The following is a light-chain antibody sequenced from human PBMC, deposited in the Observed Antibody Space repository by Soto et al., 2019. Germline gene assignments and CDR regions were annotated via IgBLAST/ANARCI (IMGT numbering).Light chain of an antibody. CDR2: GAS. Sequence: EIVMTQSPATLSVSPGERATLSCTASQSVSSNLAWYQQKPGQAPRLLIYGASTRATGIPARFSGSGSGTELTLIISSLQSEDFAVYFCQQYNNWPPLTFGGGTKVDIK. CDR3: QQYNNWPPLT. CDR1: QSVSSN. J-gene: IGKJ4*01. V-gene: IGKV3-15*01.